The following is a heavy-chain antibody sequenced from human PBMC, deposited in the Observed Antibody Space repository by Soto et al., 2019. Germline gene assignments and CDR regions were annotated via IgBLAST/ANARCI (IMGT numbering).Heavy chain of an antibody. CDR1: GGSVMSGSYY. D-gene: IGHD2-15*01. J-gene: IGHJ4*02. CDR3: SLFSLPPAVRAIDY. V-gene: IGHV4-61*01. Sequence: VKLRHTYTVSGGSVMSGSYYWSWVHQPPGKGLEWIGYIYFSGSTNYNPSLKSRVTISIDTSKNQFSLKLSSVTAADTAVYYCSLFSLPPAVRAIDYWCPGLLLSLS. CDR2: IYFSGST.